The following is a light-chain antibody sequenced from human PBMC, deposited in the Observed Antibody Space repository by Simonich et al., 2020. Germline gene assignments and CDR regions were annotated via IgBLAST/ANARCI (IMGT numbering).Light chain of an antibody. CDR1: QSISSW. CDR3: QQYNSYPWT. CDR2: KAS. J-gene: IGKJ1*01. Sequence: DIQMTQSPSTLSASVGDRVTITCRASQSISSWLAWYQQKPGKAPKLLIYKASSFESGVPSRVSGSGSGTEFTLTISSLQPDDFATYYCQQYNSYPWTFGQGTKVEIK. V-gene: IGKV1-5*03.